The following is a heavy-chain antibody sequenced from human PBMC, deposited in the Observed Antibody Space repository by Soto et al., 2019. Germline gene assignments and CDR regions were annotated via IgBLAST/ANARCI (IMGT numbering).Heavy chain of an antibody. CDR2: INHSGST. CDR3: ARRPYCSGGSCYSGFRWFDP. D-gene: IGHD2-15*01. V-gene: IGHV4-34*01. Sequence: SETLSLTCAVYGGPFSGYYWSWIRQLPWKGQEWIGEINHSGSTNYNPSLKSRVTISVDTSRNQFSLKLSSVTAADTAVYYCARRPYCSGGSCYSGFRWFDPWGKGTLVTVSS. CDR1: GGPFSGYY. J-gene: IGHJ5*02.